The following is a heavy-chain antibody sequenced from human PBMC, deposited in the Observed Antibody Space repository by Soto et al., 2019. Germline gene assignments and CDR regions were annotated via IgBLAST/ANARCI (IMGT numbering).Heavy chain of an antibody. J-gene: IGHJ6*02. Sequence: SVKVSCKAAGGTFSSYAISWVRQAPGQGLEWMGGIIPIFGTANYAQKFQGRVTITADESTSTAYMELSSLRSEDTAVYYCASGGRLVGAPAYYYGMDVWGQGTTVTVSS. D-gene: IGHD1-26*01. CDR2: IIPIFGTA. CDR3: ASGGRLVGAPAYYYGMDV. V-gene: IGHV1-69*13. CDR1: GGTFSSYA.